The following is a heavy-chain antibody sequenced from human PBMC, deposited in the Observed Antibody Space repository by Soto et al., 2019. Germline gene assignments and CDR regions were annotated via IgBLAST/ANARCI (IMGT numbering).Heavy chain of an antibody. CDR1: GFYFNNYG. J-gene: IGHJ4*02. Sequence: GGSLRLSCAVSGFYFNNYGINWVRQPPGKGLEWVSSVSKSDYTYYSDSVKGRFTISRDNAKNSVSLQMNSLRAEDTAVYYCAREDSIIIPAVSDFWGQGTLVTVSS. CDR3: AREDSIIIPAVSDF. V-gene: IGHV3-21*01. CDR2: VSKSDYT. D-gene: IGHD2-2*01.